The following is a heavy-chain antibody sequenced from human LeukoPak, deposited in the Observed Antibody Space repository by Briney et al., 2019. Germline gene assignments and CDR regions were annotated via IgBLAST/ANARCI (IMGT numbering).Heavy chain of an antibody. J-gene: IGHJ4*02. V-gene: IGHV3-30*04. CDR1: GFTFSSYA. CDR2: ISYDGTNK. D-gene: IGHD3-9*01. CDR3: ARYDNNKYFDY. Sequence: PGGSLRLSCAASGFTFSSYAMHWVRQAPGKGLEWVAVISYDGTNKYYADSVKGRFTISRDNSKNTLYLQMNSLRAEDTAVYYCARYDNNKYFDYWGQGTLVTVSS.